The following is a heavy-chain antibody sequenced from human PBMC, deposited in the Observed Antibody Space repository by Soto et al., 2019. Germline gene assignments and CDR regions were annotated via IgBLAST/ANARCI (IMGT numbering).Heavy chain of an antibody. Sequence: QVQLVQSGAEVKKPGASVKVSCKASGYTFTGYYMHWVRQAPGQGLEWMGWINPNSGGTNYAQKFQGWVTMTRDTSRRTAYMELSRLRSDDTAVYYCARERHPYYYDSSGYTRYYYGMDVWGQGTTVTVSS. CDR1: GYTFTGYY. CDR2: INPNSGGT. CDR3: ARERHPYYYDSSGYTRYYYGMDV. D-gene: IGHD3-22*01. V-gene: IGHV1-2*04. J-gene: IGHJ6*02.